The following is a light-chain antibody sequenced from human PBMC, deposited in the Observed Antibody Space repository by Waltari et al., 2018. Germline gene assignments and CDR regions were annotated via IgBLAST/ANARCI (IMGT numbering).Light chain of an antibody. J-gene: IGLJ3*02. CDR1: SNNIAYQG. CDR2: MNN. CDR3: SAWDRSLGAWV. V-gene: IGLV10-54*04. Sequence: QAGLTQPPSMSKGLTQTATLTCTGNSNNIAYQGAALQQQHQGHPPNVLSYMNNNRPPGISESVPASRSGTAASLTITGLQAEDEADYYCSAWDRSLGAWVFGGGTKLTVL.